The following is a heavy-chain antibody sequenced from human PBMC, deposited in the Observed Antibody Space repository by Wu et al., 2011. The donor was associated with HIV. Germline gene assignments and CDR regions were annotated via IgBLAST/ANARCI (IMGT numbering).Heavy chain of an antibody. D-gene: IGHD5-18*01. CDR3: ARLSYSSGVDY. Sequence: QVQLVQSGAEVKKPGSAVKVSCKASGGTFNSYAISWVRQAPGQGLEWMGRIIPIFGTANYAQKFQGRVTITADRSTNTFYMELSSLRSEDTAIYYCARLSYSSGVDYWGQGTLVTVSS. CDR2: IIPIFGTA. V-gene: IGHV1-69*14. CDR1: GGTFNSYA. J-gene: IGHJ4*02.